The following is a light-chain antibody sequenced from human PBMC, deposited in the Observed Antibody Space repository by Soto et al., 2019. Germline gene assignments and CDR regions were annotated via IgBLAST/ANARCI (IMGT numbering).Light chain of an antibody. V-gene: IGKV3-15*01. CDR3: QQYNNWPPWT. Sequence: EIVMTQSPATLSVSPGERATLSCRASQGVSGNLAWYQQKPVQAPRLLIYGASTRATGIPARFSGSGSGTEFTLTISSLQSEDFAVYYCQQYNNWPPWTFGQGTKVDI. CDR1: QGVSGN. J-gene: IGKJ1*01. CDR2: GAS.